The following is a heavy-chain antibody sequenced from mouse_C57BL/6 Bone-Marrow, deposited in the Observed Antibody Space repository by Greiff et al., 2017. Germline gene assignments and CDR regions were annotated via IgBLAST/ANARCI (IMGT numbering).Heavy chain of an antibody. CDR1: GYTFTSYW. D-gene: IGHD6-1*01. CDR3: ARRLFYALDY. CDR2: IYPGSGST. Sequence: QVQLKQPGAELVKPGASVKMSCKASGYTFTSYWITWVKQRPGQGLEWIGDIYPGSGSTNYNEKFKSKATLTVDTSYRKAYMQLISLNSEHSAVYYWARRLFYALDYWGQGTSVTVSS. V-gene: IGHV1-55*01. J-gene: IGHJ4*01.